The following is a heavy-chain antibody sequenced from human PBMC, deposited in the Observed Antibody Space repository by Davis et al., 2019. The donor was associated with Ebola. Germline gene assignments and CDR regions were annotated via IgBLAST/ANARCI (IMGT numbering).Heavy chain of an antibody. V-gene: IGHV4-59*08. CDR3: ARRNLYSGYVIYWYFDL. Sequence: MPSETLSLTCTVSGGSISSYYWSWIRQPPGKGLEWIGYIYYSGSTNYNPSLKSRVTISVDTSKNQFSLKLSSVTAADTAVYYCARRNLYSGYVIYWYFDLWGRGTLVTVSS. J-gene: IGHJ2*01. CDR1: GGSISSYY. D-gene: IGHD5-12*01. CDR2: IYYSGST.